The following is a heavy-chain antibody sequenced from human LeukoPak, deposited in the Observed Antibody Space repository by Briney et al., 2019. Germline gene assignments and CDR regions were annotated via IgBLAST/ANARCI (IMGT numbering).Heavy chain of an antibody. D-gene: IGHD2/OR15-2a*01. CDR1: GFAVNTYD. CDR2: FGISGTI. CDR3: ARYGFYPY. J-gene: IGHJ4*02. Sequence: GGSLRLSCAASGFAVNTYDMHWVRQAPGEGPEWIAYFGISGTIYYADSVRGRFTISRDSAMNSLFLQMNSLRVDDTAIYYCARYGFYPYWGPGTPVTVSS. V-gene: IGHV3-48*01.